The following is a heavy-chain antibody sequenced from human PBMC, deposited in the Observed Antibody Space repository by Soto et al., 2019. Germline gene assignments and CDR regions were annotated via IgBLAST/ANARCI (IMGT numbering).Heavy chain of an antibody. CDR2: IYSGGST. V-gene: IGHV3-66*01. D-gene: IGHD3-3*01. CDR3: AKDPPLLEEPEGYYYGMDV. J-gene: IGHJ6*02. Sequence: GGALRLSCAASGFTVRRKYMSWVRPAPGEGGEWVSVIYSGGSTYYADSVKGRFTISRDNSKNTLYLQMNSLRAEDTAVYYCAKDPPLLEEPEGYYYGMDVWGQGTTVTVSS. CDR1: GFTVRRKY.